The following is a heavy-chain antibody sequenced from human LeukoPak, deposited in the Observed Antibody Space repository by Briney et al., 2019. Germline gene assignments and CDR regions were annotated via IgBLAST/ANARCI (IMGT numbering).Heavy chain of an antibody. CDR3: ARGYGDYVGY. CDR1: GGSISSGSYY. D-gene: IGHD4-17*01. J-gene: IGHJ4*02. V-gene: IGHV4-61*02. CDR2: IYTSGST. Sequence: SETLSLTCTVSGGSISSGSYYWSWIRQPAGKGLEWIWRIYTSGSTYYNPSLKSRVTISEDTSNNQFSLKLSSVAAADTAVYYCARGYGDYVGYWGQGTLVTVSS.